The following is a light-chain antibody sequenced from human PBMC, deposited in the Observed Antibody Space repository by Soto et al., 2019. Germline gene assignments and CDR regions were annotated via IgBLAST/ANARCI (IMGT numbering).Light chain of an antibody. CDR1: QSISKH. CDR2: AAS. Sequence: DIQMTESASSLSASVEGRVIITCRASQSISKHLNWYQQKPGKAPKLLIYAASTLQSGVPSRFSGSGSGTEFTLTISSLQPEDFATYYCQQLNSYPITFGQGTRLEIK. J-gene: IGKJ5*01. V-gene: IGKV1-17*01. CDR3: QQLNSYPIT.